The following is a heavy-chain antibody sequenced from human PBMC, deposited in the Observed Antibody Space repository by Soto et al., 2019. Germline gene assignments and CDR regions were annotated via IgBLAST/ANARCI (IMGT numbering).Heavy chain of an antibody. Sequence: QVQLQESGPGLVKPSQTLSLTCTVSGGSIIDGQTYLNWIRQHPERGLEWMGYINYRGTTNYSPALKSRLLISVDTSKNQFSLTLTSVTAADTAGYYCAQDAPGVAPFWGQGTLVTVSS. CDR2: INYRGTT. J-gene: IGHJ4*02. CDR3: AQDAPGVAPF. CDR1: GGSIIDGQTY. D-gene: IGHD2-15*01. V-gene: IGHV4-31*03.